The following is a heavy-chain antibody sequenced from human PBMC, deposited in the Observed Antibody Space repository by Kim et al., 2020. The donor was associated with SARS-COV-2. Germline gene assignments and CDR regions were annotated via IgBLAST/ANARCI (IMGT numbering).Heavy chain of an antibody. Sequence: SETLSLTCTVSGGSISSSSYYWGWIRQPPGKGLEWIGSIYYSGSTYYNPSLKSRVTISVDTSKNQFSLRLSSVTAADTAVYYCAREIVADFDYWGQGTLVTVSS. V-gene: IGHV4-39*07. J-gene: IGHJ4*02. D-gene: IGHD5-12*01. CDR2: IYYSGST. CDR3: AREIVADFDY. CDR1: GGSISSSSYY.